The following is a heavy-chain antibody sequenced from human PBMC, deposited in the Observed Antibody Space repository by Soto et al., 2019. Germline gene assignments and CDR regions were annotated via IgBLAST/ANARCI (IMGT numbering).Heavy chain of an antibody. D-gene: IGHD3-3*01. CDR2: ISGSGGST. CDR3: AKVRRGAIFGGVIFRDGAFDI. J-gene: IGHJ3*02. CDR1: GFTFSSYA. V-gene: IGHV3-23*01. Sequence: EVQLLESGGGLVQPGGSLRLSCAASGFTFSSYAMSWVRQAPGKGLEWVSAISGSGGSTYYADSVKGRFTISRDNSKNTLYLQMNCLSAEDTAVYYCAKVRRGAIFGGVIFRDGAFDIWGRGTMVTVSS.